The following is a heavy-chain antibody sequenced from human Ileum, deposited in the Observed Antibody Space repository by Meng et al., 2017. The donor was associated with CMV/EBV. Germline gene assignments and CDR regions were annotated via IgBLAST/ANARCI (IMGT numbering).Heavy chain of an antibody. J-gene: IGHJ4*02. CDR3: ARGVAGGPFDY. V-gene: IGHV4-34*01. CDR1: GGSFSGYY. CDR2: INHSGST. Sequence: QVRLQQWGGGLLKPSGTLSPTGAGYGGSFSGYYWSWIRQPPGKGLEWIGEINHSGSTNYNPSLKSRVTISVDTSKNQFFLKLSSVTAADTAVYYCARGVAGGPFDYWGQGTLVTVSS. D-gene: IGHD2-15*01.